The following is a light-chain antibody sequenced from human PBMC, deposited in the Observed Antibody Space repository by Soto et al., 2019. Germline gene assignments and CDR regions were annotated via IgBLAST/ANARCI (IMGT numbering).Light chain of an antibody. J-gene: IGKJ1*01. Sequence: EIVLTQSPATLSLSPGERATLSCGASQSVSSNYLVWYQQKPGLAPRLLIYDASNRATGIPDRFSGSGSGTDFTLTISRLEPEDFAVYYCQQYGSSRTFGQGTKVDI. CDR2: DAS. V-gene: IGKV3D-20*01. CDR3: QQYGSSRT. CDR1: QSVSSNY.